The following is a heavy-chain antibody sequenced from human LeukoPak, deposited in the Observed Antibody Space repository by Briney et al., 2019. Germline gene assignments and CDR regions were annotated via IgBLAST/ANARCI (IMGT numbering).Heavy chain of an antibody. V-gene: IGHV3-7*03. CDR2: IRQDGTEK. J-gene: IGHJ4*02. Sequence: GGSLRLSCAAAGFAFNTYWMSWVRQARGEGLEWVANIRQDGTEKHHVDSVRGRFTISRDNAKNSVFLQMNSLRAEDTAVYYCARDRDGKDYWGQGTLVTVSS. CDR3: ARDRDGKDY. CDR1: GFAFNTYW. D-gene: IGHD1-1*01.